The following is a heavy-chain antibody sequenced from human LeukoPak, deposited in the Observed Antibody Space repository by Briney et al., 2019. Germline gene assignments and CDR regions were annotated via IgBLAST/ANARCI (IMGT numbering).Heavy chain of an antibody. CDR2: INPNSGGT. CDR3: ARSMTEEGDY. J-gene: IGHJ4*02. V-gene: IGHV1-2*02. CDR1: GYTVTGHY. Sequence: ASVKVSCKASGYTVTGHYMHWVRQAAGQGLEWMGWINPNSGGTNYAQKFHGRVTMTRDTSISTAYMELSRLRSHDTAVYYCARSMTEEGDYWGQGTLVTVSS.